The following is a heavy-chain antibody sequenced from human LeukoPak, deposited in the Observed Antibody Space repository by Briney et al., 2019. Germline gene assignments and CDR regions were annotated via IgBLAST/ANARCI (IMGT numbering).Heavy chain of an antibody. CDR2: ISGSGGIT. D-gene: IGHD2-8*01. J-gene: IGHJ4*02. CDR3: AKDRSCINDVWHGDFDY. CDR1: GFLFSSYA. Sequence: GGSVTLFCGASGFLFSSYAMMGLPQARGGGVEGGLTISGSGGITYYADAVKGQFTISRDNSKNMVYLQRNSLRAEDTAVYYCAKDRSCINDVWHGDFDYWGQGTLVTVSS. V-gene: IGHV3-23*01.